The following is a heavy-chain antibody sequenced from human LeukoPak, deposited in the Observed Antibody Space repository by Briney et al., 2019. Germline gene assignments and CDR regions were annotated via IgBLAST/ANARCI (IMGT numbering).Heavy chain of an antibody. D-gene: IGHD6-13*01. CDR2: ISGGGAST. Sequence: GGSLRLSCAASGFXFNTYAMCWVRQAPGKGLEWVSPISGGGASTNYADSVEGRFTISRDNSKNTLYLQMNSLRAEDTAIYYCAKDGSAGIAATADAFVIWGQGTMVTVSS. CDR1: GFXFNTYA. J-gene: IGHJ3*02. CDR3: AKDGSAGIAATADAFVI. V-gene: IGHV3-23*01.